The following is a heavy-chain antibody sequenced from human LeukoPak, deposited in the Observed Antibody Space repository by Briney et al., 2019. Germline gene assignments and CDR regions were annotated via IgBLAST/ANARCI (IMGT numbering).Heavy chain of an antibody. CDR2: ISGSGGST. Sequence: LSLTCTVSGGSISSYYWSWIRQPPGKGLEWVSAISGSGGSTYYADSVKGRFTISRDNAKNSLYLRMNSLRAEDTAVYYCARDQVGLGYDYWGQGTLVTVSS. J-gene: IGHJ4*02. CDR3: ARDQVGLGYDY. V-gene: IGHV3-11*04. CDR1: GGSISSYY. D-gene: IGHD1-26*01.